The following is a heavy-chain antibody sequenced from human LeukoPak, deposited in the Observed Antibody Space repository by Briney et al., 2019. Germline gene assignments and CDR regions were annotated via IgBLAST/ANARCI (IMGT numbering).Heavy chain of an antibody. CDR2: ISAYNGNT. J-gene: IGHJ3*02. V-gene: IGHV1-18*01. Sequence: ASVRVSCKASGYTFTSYGISWVRQAPGQGLEWMGWISAYNGNTNYAQKLQGRVTMTTDTSTSTAYMELRSLRSDDTAVYYCARRETNYYDSSGPREDAFDIWGQGT. D-gene: IGHD3-22*01. CDR3: ARRETNYYDSSGPREDAFDI. CDR1: GYTFTSYG.